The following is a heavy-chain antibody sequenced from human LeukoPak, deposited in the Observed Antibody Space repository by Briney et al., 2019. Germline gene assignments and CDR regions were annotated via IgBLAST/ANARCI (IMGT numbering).Heavy chain of an antibody. CDR2: INPNSGGT. CDR1: GYTFTGYY. J-gene: IGHJ4*02. CDR3: ARSLWSGYYFDY. D-gene: IGHD3-3*01. Sequence: SVKVSCKASGYTFTGYYMHWVRQAPGQGLEWMGWINPNSGGTNYAQKFQGRVTMTRDTSISTAYMELSRLRSDDTAVYYCARSLWSGYYFDYWGQGTLVTVSS. V-gene: IGHV1-2*02.